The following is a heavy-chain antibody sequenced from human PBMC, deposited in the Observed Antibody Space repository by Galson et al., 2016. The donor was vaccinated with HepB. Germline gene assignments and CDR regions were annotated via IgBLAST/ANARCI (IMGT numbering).Heavy chain of an antibody. CDR1: GFSFSDYY. V-gene: IGHV3-11*01. CDR3: ARESYSHFDY. CDR2: ISSNSNRI. Sequence: SLRLSCAASGFSFSDYYMTWIRQAPGKGLEWVSYISSNSNRIYYADSVKGRFTISRDNAKNWNALYLQMNRLRVEDTAVYYCARESYSHFDYWGQGTLVTFSS. J-gene: IGHJ4*02. D-gene: IGHD2-15*01.